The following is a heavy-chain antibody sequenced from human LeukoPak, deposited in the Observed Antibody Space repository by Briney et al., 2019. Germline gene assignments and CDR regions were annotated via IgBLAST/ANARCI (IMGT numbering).Heavy chain of an antibody. Sequence: GGSLRLSCAASGFTFSSYTMNWVRQAPGKGLEWVSSISSSSSYIYYADSVKGRFTISRDNAKNSLYLQMNSLRAEDTAVYYCARTPTYYYDSSGHDDNYWGQGTLVTVSS. J-gene: IGHJ4*02. V-gene: IGHV3-21*01. CDR1: GFTFSSYT. CDR3: ARTPTYYYDSSGHDDNY. D-gene: IGHD3-22*01. CDR2: ISSSSSYI.